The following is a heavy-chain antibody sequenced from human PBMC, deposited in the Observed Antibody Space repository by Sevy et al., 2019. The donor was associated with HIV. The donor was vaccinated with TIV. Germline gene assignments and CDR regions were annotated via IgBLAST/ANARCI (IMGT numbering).Heavy chain of an antibody. CDR3: ARDLEFYDYGAYGPSFMPDY. Sequence: GSLRLSCAASGFTFSSYGMHWVRQAPGKGLEWVAVIWFDGSNTFYADSVKGRFTISRDIAKNTLHLQMNSLRAEDTAVYYCARDLEFYDYGAYGPSFMPDYWGQRTLVTVSS. CDR1: GFTFSSYG. V-gene: IGHV3-33*01. CDR2: IWFDGSNT. D-gene: IGHD4-17*01. J-gene: IGHJ4*02.